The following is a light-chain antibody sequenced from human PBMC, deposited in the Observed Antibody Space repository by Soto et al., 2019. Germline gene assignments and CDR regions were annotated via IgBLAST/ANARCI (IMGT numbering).Light chain of an antibody. Sequence: QAVVTQPPSASASLGASVTLTCTLNSGYSNYKVDWYQQRQGKGPRFVMRVGTGGIEGSKGDGIPDRFSVLGSGLNRYLTIKNIQEEDESDYHCGADHGSGSNFVVVFGGGTKLTVL. CDR1: SGYSNYK. V-gene: IGLV9-49*01. CDR3: GADHGSGSNFVVV. CDR2: VGTGGIEG. J-gene: IGLJ2*01.